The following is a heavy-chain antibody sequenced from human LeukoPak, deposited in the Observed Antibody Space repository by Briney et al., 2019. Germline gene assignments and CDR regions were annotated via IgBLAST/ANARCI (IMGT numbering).Heavy chain of an antibody. CDR1: GFSFSSYG. CDR3: LVIAQLEQTHDY. CDR2: VSYDASKY. D-gene: IGHD6-6*01. Sequence: PGGSLRLSCAASGFSFSSYGMHWVRQAPGKGLEWVAVVSYDASKYYHADSVKGRFTISRDNSKNTLYLQMNSLRAEDTAVYYCLVIAQLEQTHDYWGQGTLVTVSS. V-gene: IGHV3-30*03. J-gene: IGHJ4*02.